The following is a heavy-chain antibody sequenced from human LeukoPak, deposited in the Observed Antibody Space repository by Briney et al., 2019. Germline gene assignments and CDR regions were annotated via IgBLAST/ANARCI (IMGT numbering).Heavy chain of an antibody. V-gene: IGHV4-39*01. J-gene: IGHJ5*02. D-gene: IGHD2-15*01. CDR3: ARNFIVVVVAATHNWFDP. CDR2: IYYSGST. CDR1: GGSISSSSYY. Sequence: PSETLSLTCTVSGGSISSSSYYWGWIRQPPGKGLEWIGGIYYSGSTYYNPSLKSRVTISVDTSKNQFSLKLSSVTAADTAVYYCARNFIVVVVAATHNWFDPWGQGTLVTVSS.